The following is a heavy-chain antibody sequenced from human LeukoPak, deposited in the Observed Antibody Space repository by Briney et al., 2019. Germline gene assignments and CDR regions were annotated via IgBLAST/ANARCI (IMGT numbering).Heavy chain of an antibody. CDR1: GFTFSSNG. J-gene: IGHJ4*02. Sequence: GGSLRLSCAASGFTFSSNGMSWVRQAPGKGLEWVSTISGSGGSTYYADSVKGRFTISRDNSKNTLYLQMNSLRAEDTAVYYCAKRSAESSGYFDYWGQGTLVTVSS. V-gene: IGHV3-23*01. CDR3: AKRSAESSGYFDY. CDR2: ISGSGGST. D-gene: IGHD6-19*01.